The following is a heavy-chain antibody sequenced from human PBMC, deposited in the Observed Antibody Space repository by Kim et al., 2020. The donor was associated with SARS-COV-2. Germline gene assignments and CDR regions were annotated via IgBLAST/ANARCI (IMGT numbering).Heavy chain of an antibody. CDR3: ASLGGGLDDTAMEYYYYGMDV. J-gene: IGHJ6*02. V-gene: IGHV4-39*01. CDR1: GGSISSSSYY. D-gene: IGHD5-18*01. Sequence: SETLSLTCTVSGGSISSSSYYWGWIRQPPGKGLEWIGSIYYSGSTYYNPSLKSRVTISVDTSKNQFSLKLSSVTAADTAVYYCASLGGGLDDTAMEYYYYGMDVWGQGTTVTVSS. CDR2: IYYSGST.